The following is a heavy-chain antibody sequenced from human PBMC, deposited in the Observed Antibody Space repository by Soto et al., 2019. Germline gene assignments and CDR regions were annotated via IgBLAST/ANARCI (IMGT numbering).Heavy chain of an antibody. V-gene: IGHV1-18*04. CDR3: ARDERRTCTSDTCYYFDY. J-gene: IGHJ4*02. D-gene: IGHD2-2*01. Sequence: QVQLVQSGAEVKEPGASVKVSCKASGYSFTHYGFSWVRQAPGQGLEWMAWTSADNGDTNYAQKLQGRVTLTTDTSTGTAYMELRSLRSDDTAVYYCARDERRTCTSDTCYYFDYWGQGTLVSVSS. CDR2: TSADNGDT. CDR1: GYSFTHYG.